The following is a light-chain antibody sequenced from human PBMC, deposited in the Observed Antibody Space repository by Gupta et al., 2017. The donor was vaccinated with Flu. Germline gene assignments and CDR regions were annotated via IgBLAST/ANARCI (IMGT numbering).Light chain of an antibody. Sequence: QSVLTQPPSVHGAPGKRVIIACTGSSSNTGAGSDVHWYQQLPGTAPQLLIYANRIRPSGVPDRFSGSKSGASASLAITGLQSEDEADYYCQSYDSSLSGYVFGTGTKVTVL. CDR2: ANR. CDR1: SSNTGAGSD. V-gene: IGLV1-40*01. CDR3: QSYDSSLSGYV. J-gene: IGLJ1*01.